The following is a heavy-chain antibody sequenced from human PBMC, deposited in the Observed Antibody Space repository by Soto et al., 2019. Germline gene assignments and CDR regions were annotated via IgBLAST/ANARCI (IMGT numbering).Heavy chain of an antibody. V-gene: IGHV4-38-2*01. J-gene: IGHJ4*02. CDR2: IYESGIT. CDR3: ATKGGQLSSYYFDY. CDR1: AYSVSNDSY. D-gene: IGHD1-1*01. Sequence: KTSETLSLTCSVSAYSVSNDSYWGWFRQPPGRGLEWITSIYESGITYCNPSLKSRVTISVNTSKTHFSLKLSSVTAADTAVYYCATKGGQLSSYYFDYWGPGALVTAPQ.